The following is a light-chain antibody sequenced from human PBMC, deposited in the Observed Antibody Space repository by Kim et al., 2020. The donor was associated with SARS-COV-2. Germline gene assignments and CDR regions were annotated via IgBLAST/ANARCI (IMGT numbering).Light chain of an antibody. V-gene: IGKV1-39*01. CDR2: AAS. Sequence: DFQMTQSPSSLSASVGDRVTITCRASQSISKSLNWYQQKPGKAPELLIFAASSLQSGFPPRFSGSGSGTDFTLAISSLQPEDFATYYCQQTGRTLPLTFGGGTKVDIK. CDR1: QSISKS. J-gene: IGKJ4*01. CDR3: QQTGRTLPLT.